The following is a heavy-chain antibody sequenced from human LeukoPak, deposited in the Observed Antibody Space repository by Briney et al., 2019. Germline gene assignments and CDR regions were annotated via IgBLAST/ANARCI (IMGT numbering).Heavy chain of an antibody. CDR3: ARDLYCSRTSCYDPDYFDY. Sequence: PGGSLRLSCAASGFTFSSYEMSWVRQAPGKGLEWVSYISSSGSTIYYADSVKGRFTISRDNAKNSLYLQMNSLRAEDTAVYYCARDLYCSRTSCYDPDYFDYWGQGTLVTVSS. V-gene: IGHV3-48*03. D-gene: IGHD2-2*01. CDR2: ISSSGSTI. CDR1: GFTFSSYE. J-gene: IGHJ4*02.